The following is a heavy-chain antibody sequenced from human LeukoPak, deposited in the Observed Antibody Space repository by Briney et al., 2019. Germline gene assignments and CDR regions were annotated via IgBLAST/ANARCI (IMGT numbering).Heavy chain of an antibody. D-gene: IGHD3-9*01. CDR1: GFTFSSYW. CDR3: ASDILTGHYYYYMDV. V-gene: IGHV3-7*01. CDR2: IKQDGSEK. Sequence: GGSLRLSCAASGFTFSSYWMSWVRQAPGKGLEWVANIKQDGSEKNYVDSVKGRFTISRDNAKNSLYLQMNSLRAEATAVYYCASDILTGHYYYYMDVWGKGTTVTVSS. J-gene: IGHJ6*03.